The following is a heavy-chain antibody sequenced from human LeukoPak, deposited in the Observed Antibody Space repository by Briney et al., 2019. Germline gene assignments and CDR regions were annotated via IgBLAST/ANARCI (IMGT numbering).Heavy chain of an antibody. Sequence: GGSLRLSCAASGFTFSDYYMSWIRQAPGKGLEWVSYISSSGSTIYYADSVKDRFTISRDNAKNSLYLQMNSLRAEDTAVYYCAREYIVVVPAAMVHDAFDIWGQGTMVTVSS. J-gene: IGHJ3*02. CDR3: AREYIVVVPAAMVHDAFDI. D-gene: IGHD2-2*01. V-gene: IGHV3-11*04. CDR1: GFTFSDYY. CDR2: ISSSGSTI.